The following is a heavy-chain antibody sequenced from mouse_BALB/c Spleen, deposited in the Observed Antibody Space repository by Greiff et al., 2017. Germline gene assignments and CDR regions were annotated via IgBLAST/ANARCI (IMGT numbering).Heavy chain of an antibody. D-gene: IGHD1-2*01. CDR1: GYTFTSYY. J-gene: IGHJ2*01. CDR3: ARSLRLPDY. V-gene: IGHV1S56*01. CDR2: IYPGNVNT. Sequence: QVQLQQSGPELVKPGASVRISCKASGYTFTSYYIHWVKQRPGQGLEWIGWIYPGNVNTKYNEKFKGKATLTADKSSSTAYMQLSSLTSEDSAVYFCARSLRLPDYWGQGTTLTVSS.